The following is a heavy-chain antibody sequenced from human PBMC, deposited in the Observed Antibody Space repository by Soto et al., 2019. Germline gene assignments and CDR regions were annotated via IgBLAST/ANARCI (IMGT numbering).Heavy chain of an antibody. J-gene: IGHJ5*02. CDR2: ISAYNGNT. CDR3: ARGVGAPGDWFDP. CDR1: GYTFTSYG. Sequence: QVQLVQSGAEVKKPGASVKVSCKASGYTFTSYGISWVRQAPGQGLGWMGRISAYNGNTNYAQKLQGRVTMTTDTPPSTAYMELRSLRSDDTAPDHCARGVGAPGDWFDPWGHGTRVTVSS. V-gene: IGHV1-18*01. D-gene: IGHD1-26*01.